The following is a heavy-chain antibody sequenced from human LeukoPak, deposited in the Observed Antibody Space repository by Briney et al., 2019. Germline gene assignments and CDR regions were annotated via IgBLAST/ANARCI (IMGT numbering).Heavy chain of an antibody. CDR2: IQYDGNNK. V-gene: IGHV3-30*02. Sequence: GGSLRLSCAASGFTFSDYGMHWVRQASGKGLELVAFIQYDGNNKYYADSVKGRFTISRDNSKNTLYLQMNSLRAEDTAVYYCAKGGAYYDSSGSIDYWGQGTLVTVSS. CDR3: AKGGAYYDSSGSIDY. CDR1: GFTFSDYG. J-gene: IGHJ4*02. D-gene: IGHD3-22*01.